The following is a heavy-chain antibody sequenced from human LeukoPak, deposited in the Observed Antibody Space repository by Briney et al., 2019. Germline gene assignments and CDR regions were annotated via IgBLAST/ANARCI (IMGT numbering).Heavy chain of an antibody. CDR1: GGSVSSGSYY. CDR3: ARDNSDTAMVDSFDI. D-gene: IGHD5-18*01. Sequence: SETLSLTCTVSGGSVSSGSYYWSWIRQPPGKGLEWIGYIYYSGSTNYNPSLKSRVTISVDTSKNQFSLKLSSVTAADTAVYYCARDNSDTAMVDSFDIWGQGTMVTVSS. J-gene: IGHJ3*02. V-gene: IGHV4-61*01. CDR2: IYYSGST.